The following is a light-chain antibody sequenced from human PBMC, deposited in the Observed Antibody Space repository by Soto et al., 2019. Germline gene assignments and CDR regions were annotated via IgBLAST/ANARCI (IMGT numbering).Light chain of an antibody. CDR3: HQYGMSPYT. CDR1: QSVSSGY. V-gene: IGKV3-20*01. Sequence: EIVLTQSPVTLSLSPGERATLSCRASQSVSSGYLAWYQHKPGQAPRLLIYGASSRATGIPDRFSGSGSGTDFTLTISRLEPEDFAVYYCHQYGMSPYTFGQGTKLDIK. J-gene: IGKJ2*01. CDR2: GAS.